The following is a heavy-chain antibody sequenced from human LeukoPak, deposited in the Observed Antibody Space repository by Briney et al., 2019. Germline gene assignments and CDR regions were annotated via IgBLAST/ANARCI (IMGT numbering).Heavy chain of an antibody. CDR3: ASGVVVITTRPFDY. CDR2: IYYSGST. Sequence: SETLSLTCTVSGGSISSSSYYWGWIRQPPGKGLEWIGNIYYSGSTYYNPSLKSRVTISVDTSKNQFSLKLSSVTAADTAVYCCASGVVVITTRPFDYWGQGTLVTVSS. D-gene: IGHD3-22*01. V-gene: IGHV4-39*01. CDR1: GGSISSSSYY. J-gene: IGHJ4*02.